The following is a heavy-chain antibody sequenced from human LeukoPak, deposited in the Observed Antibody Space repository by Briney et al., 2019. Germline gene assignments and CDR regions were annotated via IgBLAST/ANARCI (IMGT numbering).Heavy chain of an antibody. CDR1: GGTFSSYA. CDR3: ARGLGGDYYFDY. V-gene: IGHV1-69*05. J-gene: IGHJ4*02. Sequence: SVKVSCKASGGTFSSYAISWVRQAPGQGLEWMGGIIPILGTANYAQKFQGRVTITTDESTSTAYMELSSLRSEDTAVYYCARGLGGDYYFDYWGQGTLVTVSS. CDR2: IIPILGTA. D-gene: IGHD2-21*02.